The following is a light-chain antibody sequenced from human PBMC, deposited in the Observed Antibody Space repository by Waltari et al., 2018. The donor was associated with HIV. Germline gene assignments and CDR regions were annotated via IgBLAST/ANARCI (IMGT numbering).Light chain of an antibody. CDR1: SLKTYY. CDR3: QSRNTHNNHVI. Sequence: SSELTQDPVASVALGQTVRIPCQRDSLKTYYVTWYQHKSGQAPLLLIYGKNNRPSRIPARFSGSTSGSTAALIITGAQADDEADYYCQSRNTHNNHVIFGGGTTLTVL. V-gene: IGLV3-19*01. J-gene: IGLJ2*01. CDR2: GKN.